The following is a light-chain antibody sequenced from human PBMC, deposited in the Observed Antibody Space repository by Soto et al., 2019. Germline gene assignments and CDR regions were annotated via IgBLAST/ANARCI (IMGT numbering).Light chain of an antibody. CDR3: HHRSKWPYT. CDR2: DAS. Sequence: DIVLTQSPGTLSLSPGERATLSCRASQSVANYLLWFQQKPGQAPRLFIYDASNRASGIPARFSGSGSGTDFTLTISSLEPEDFAVYFCHHRSKWPYTFGQGTKLEIK. V-gene: IGKV3-11*01. J-gene: IGKJ2*01. CDR1: QSVANY.